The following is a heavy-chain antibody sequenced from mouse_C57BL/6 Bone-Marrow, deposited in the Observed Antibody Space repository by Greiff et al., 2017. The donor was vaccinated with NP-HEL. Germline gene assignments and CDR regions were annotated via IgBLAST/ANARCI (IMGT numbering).Heavy chain of an antibody. V-gene: IGHV1-39*01. CDR2: INPNYGTT. D-gene: IGHD2-12*01. Sequence: EVQLQQSGPELVKPGASVKISCKASGYSFTDYNMNWVKQSNGQSLEWIGVINPNYGTTSYNQKFKGKATLTVDQSSSTAYMQLNSLTSDDSAVYDCARGFSYYSPPWFAYWGQGTLVTVSA. CDR3: ARGFSYYSPPWFAY. J-gene: IGHJ3*01. CDR1: GYSFTDYN.